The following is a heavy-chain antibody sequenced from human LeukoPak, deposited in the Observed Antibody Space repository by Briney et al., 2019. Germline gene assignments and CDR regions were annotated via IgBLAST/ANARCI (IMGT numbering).Heavy chain of an antibody. CDR1: GYSFTSYW. CDR3: ARLILRYFDWPTPYYFDY. V-gene: IGHV5-51*01. CDR2: IYPGDSDT. Sequence: GESLKISCKGSGYSFTSYWIGWVRQMPGKSLEWMGIIYPGDSDTRYSPSFQGQVTTSADKSISTAYLQWSSLKASDTAMYYCARLILRYFDWPTPYYFDYWGQGTLVTVSS. D-gene: IGHD3-9*01. J-gene: IGHJ4*02.